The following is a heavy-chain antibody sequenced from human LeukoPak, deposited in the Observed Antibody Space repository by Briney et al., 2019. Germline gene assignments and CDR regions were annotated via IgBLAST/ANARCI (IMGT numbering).Heavy chain of an antibody. CDR1: GFTFSTYT. CDR2: INSRSSSM. J-gene: IGHJ4*02. CDR3: ARELTMHEDY. D-gene: IGHD2-2*01. Sequence: GGSLRLSCAASGFTFSTYTMNWVRQAPGKGLEWVASINSRSSSMHYADSVEGRFTISRDNAKNSLYLQMNSLRAEDTAVYYCARELTMHEDYWGQGTLVTVSS. V-gene: IGHV3-21*01.